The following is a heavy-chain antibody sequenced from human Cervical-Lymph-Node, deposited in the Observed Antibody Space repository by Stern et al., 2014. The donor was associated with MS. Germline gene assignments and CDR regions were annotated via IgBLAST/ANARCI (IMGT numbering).Heavy chain of an antibody. J-gene: IGHJ3*02. V-gene: IGHV3-73*01. CDR3: SPASAI. CDR2: IRGKAKNYAT. Sequence: EVHLVESGGGLVQPGGSLRLSCVVSGLSFSDAAVHWVRQASGKGLEWVGRIRGKAKNYATSYAASVKGRFTLSRTDSQNTAYLLMNSLKSEDTAVYYCSPASAIWGQGTAVTVSS. CDR1: GLSFSDAA.